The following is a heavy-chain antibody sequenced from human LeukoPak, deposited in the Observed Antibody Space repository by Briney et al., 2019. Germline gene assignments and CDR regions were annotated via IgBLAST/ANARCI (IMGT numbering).Heavy chain of an antibody. D-gene: IGHD6-19*01. CDR2: IKEDGSEK. CDR1: GFTFCIYW. V-gene: IGHV3-7*01. J-gene: IGHJ5*02. Sequence: GVSLRLPCEASGFTFCIYWMSWVRQAPGKGLEWVANIKEDGSEKDYVDSVKGRFVISRDNVKNSLNLQMNSLRPEDTAMYYCARDRAVAGLFDPWGQGTLVTVSS. CDR3: ARDRAVAGLFDP.